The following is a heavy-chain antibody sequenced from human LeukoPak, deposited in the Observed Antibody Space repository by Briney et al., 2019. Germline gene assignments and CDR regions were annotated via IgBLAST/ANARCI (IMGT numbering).Heavy chain of an antibody. D-gene: IGHD3-10*01. Sequence: PGGSLRLSCAASGFTVSSNYMSWVRQAPGKGLEWVANIKQDGSEKYYVDSVKGRFTISRDNAKNSLYLQMNSLRAEDTAVYYCARVPVHSGDDAFDIWGQGTMVTVSS. CDR1: GFTVSSNY. CDR2: IKQDGSEK. CDR3: ARVPVHSGDDAFDI. J-gene: IGHJ3*02. V-gene: IGHV3-7*01.